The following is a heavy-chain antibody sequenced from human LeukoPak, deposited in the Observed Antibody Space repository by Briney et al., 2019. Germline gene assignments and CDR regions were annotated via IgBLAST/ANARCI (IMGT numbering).Heavy chain of an antibody. CDR2: IYYTGST. CDR1: GVSISDLY. Sequence: PSETLSLTCTVSGVSISDLYWSWIRQSPGKGLEWIGNIYYTGSTNYNPSLKSRVVISIDTSKNQFSLTLNSVTAADAAVYYCASPGKPHYFDFWGQGPLVTVSS. V-gene: IGHV4-59*11. J-gene: IGHJ4*02. CDR3: ASPGKPHYFDF.